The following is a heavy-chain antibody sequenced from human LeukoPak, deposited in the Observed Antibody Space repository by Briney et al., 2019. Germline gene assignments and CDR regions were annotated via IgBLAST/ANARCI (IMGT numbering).Heavy chain of an antibody. V-gene: IGHV4-59*01. CDR2: FYYSGST. J-gene: IGHJ6*04. Sequence: PSETLSLTCTVSGGSISSYYWSWIRQPPGKGLEWIGYFYYSGSTNYNPSLKSRVTISVDTSKNQFSLKLSSVTAADTAVYYRARDIAAGPVDVWGKGTTVTVSS. D-gene: IGHD6-6*01. CDR3: ARDIAAGPVDV. CDR1: GGSISSYY.